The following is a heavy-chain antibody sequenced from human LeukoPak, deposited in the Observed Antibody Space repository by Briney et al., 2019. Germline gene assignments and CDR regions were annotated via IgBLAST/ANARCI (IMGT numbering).Heavy chain of an antibody. D-gene: IGHD2/OR15-2a*01. CDR1: GFTFSSYT. V-gene: IGHV3-21*01. CDR3: ARSGLSRFGF. CDR2: ISLSSSYI. J-gene: IGHJ4*02. Sequence: GGSLRLSCAASGFTFSSYTMNWVRQAPGKGLEWVSSISLSSSYIYYADSLKGRFTISRDNAKNSLYLQMNSLRAEDTAVYYCARSGLSRFGFWGQGTLVTVSS.